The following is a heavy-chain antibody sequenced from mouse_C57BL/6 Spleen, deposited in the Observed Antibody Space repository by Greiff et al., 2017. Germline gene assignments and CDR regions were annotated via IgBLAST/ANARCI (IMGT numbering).Heavy chain of an antibody. CDR1: GFTFSDYG. D-gene: IGHD2-5*01. CDR3: ASQATDSNYAWFAY. V-gene: IGHV5-17*01. CDR2: ISSGSSTI. J-gene: IGHJ3*01. Sequence: EVQRVESGGGLVKPGGSLKLSCAASGFTFSDYGMHWVRQAPEKGLEWVAYISSGSSTIYYADTVKGRFTISRDNAKNTLFLQMTSLRSEDTAMYYCASQATDSNYAWFAYWGQGTLVTVSA.